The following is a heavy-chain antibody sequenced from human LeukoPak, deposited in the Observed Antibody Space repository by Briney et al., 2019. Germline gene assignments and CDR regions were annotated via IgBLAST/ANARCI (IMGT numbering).Heavy chain of an antibody. J-gene: IGHJ4*02. Sequence: SGSTLVNPTQTLTLTCTVSGFSLSTSGMCVSWIRQPPGKALEWLARIDWDDDKYYSTSLKPRLTISKDTSKNQVVLTMTNMDPVDTATYYCARKRTTVTSHFDYWGQGTLVTVSS. V-gene: IGHV2-70*11. CDR3: ARKRTTVTSHFDY. CDR1: GFSLSTSGMC. D-gene: IGHD4-17*01. CDR2: IDWDDDK.